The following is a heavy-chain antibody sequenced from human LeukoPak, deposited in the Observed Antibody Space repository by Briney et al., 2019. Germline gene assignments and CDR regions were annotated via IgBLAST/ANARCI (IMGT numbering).Heavy chain of an antibody. CDR3: ARGRVVSNYYY. V-gene: IGHV4-34*01. D-gene: IGHD4-4*01. Sequence: SETLSLTCAVYGGSFSGYYWSWIRQPPGKGLEWIGEINHSGSTNYNPSLKSRVTISVDTSKNRFSLKLSSVTAADTAVYYCARGRVVSNYYYWGQGTLVTVSS. CDR1: GGSFSGYY. J-gene: IGHJ4*02. CDR2: INHSGST.